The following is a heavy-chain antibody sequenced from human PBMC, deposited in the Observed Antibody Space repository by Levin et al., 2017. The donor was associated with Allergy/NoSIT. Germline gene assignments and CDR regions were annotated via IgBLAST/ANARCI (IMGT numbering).Heavy chain of an antibody. CDR2: INSGGSAT. CDR1: VFTFSTYW. D-gene: IGHD2-2*01. V-gene: IGHV3-74*01. Sequence: PGGSLRLSCAVSVFTFSTYWMHWVRQAPGKGLVWVSRINSGGSATDYADSVKGRFTISRDNARNTLYLQRNSLSAEDTAVYYCAKGGCSATSCLDYWGQGTLVTVSS. CDR3: AKGGCSATSCLDY. J-gene: IGHJ4*02.